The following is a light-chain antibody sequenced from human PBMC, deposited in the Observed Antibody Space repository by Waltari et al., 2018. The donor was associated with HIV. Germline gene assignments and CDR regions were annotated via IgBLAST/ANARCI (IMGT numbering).Light chain of an antibody. CDR3: QVWANTTDHSYV. CDR1: KLGSKS. J-gene: IGLJ1*01. V-gene: IGLV3-21*02. CDR2: DDS. Sequence: SYVLTQPPSVSVAPGQTARITCGGNKLGSKSVYWYKQNPGQAPELVLHDDSDRPSGIPERFSGSNSGNAATLTISRVEAGDEADYYCQVWANTTDHSYVFGTGTKVTVL.